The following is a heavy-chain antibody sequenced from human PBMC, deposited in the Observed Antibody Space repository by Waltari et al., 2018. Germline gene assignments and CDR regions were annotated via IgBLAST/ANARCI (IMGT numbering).Heavy chain of an antibody. V-gene: IGHV1-2*02. CDR3: ARDRPVGSTSVYDIDY. J-gene: IGHJ4*02. D-gene: IGHD2-2*01. CDR2: INPNSGGT. CDR1: GYTFTGYY. Sequence: QVQLVQSGAEVKKPGASVKVSCKASGYTFTGYYMPWVRPAPGQGLEWMGWINPNSGGTNYAQKFQGRVTMTRDTSISTAYMELSRLRSDDTAVYYCARDRPVGSTSVYDIDYWGQGTLVTVSS.